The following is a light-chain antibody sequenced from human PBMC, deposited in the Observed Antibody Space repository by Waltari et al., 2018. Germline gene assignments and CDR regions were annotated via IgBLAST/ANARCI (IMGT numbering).Light chain of an antibody. CDR3: AAWDDSLSGRV. Sequence: VLTQPPSASGTPGQRVTISCSGSRSNVGHNYVYWYQQLPGTAPKLLIYRNNQRPSGVPDRFSGTKSGTSAALAISGLRSEDEADYYCAAWDDSLSGRVFCGGTKVTVL. CDR1: RSNVGHNY. J-gene: IGLJ3*02. V-gene: IGLV1-47*01. CDR2: RNN.